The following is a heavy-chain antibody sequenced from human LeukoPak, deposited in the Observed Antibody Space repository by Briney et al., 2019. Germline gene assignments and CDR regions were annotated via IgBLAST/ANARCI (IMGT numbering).Heavy chain of an antibody. CDR3: ARAAAGGFYYYYGMDV. D-gene: IGHD3-10*01. V-gene: IGHV4-39*07. J-gene: IGHJ6*02. CDR2: IYSSGNT. Sequence: SETLSLTCSVSGDSISSGRNYWGWIRQSPGKGLEWIASIYSSGNTHSNPSLKSRVSISVDTSKNQFSLKLSSVTAADTAVYYCARAAAGGFYYYYGMDVWGQGTTVTVSS. CDR1: GDSISSGRNY.